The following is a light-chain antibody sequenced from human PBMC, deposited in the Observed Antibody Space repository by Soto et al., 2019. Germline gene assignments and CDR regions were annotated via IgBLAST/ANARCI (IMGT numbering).Light chain of an antibody. CDR1: QSVSSSY. Sequence: EIVLTQSPGTLSLSPGERATLSCRASQSVSSSYLAWYQQKPGQAPRLLIYGASSRATGIPDRFSGSGSGTDFTLTISRLEPEDFALYYCQQYGSSLTTFGQGTKVEIK. V-gene: IGKV3-20*01. CDR2: GAS. CDR3: QQYGSSLTT. J-gene: IGKJ1*01.